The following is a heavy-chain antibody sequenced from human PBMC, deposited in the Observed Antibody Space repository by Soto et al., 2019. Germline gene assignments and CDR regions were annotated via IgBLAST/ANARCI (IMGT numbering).Heavy chain of an antibody. CDR1: GFTFSSYW. CDR3: ASEYSSAPSF. V-gene: IGHV3-7*05. Sequence: EVQLVESGAGLVQPGGSLRLSCAASGFTFSSYWMSWVRQAPGKGLEWVANIKQDGSEKYYVDSVKGRFTISRDNAKNSLYLHRNGLRAEEAAVYYCASEYSSAPSFWSQGPLVTVSS. J-gene: IGHJ4*02. CDR2: IKQDGSEK. D-gene: IGHD6-25*01.